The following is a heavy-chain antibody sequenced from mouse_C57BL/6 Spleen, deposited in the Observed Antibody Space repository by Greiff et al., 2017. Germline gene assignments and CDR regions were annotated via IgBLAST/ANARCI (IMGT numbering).Heavy chain of an antibody. J-gene: IGHJ2*01. CDR3: ARDGTTGYFDY. CDR1: GYTFTSYW. CDR2: IYPSDSDT. V-gene: IGHV1-61*01. D-gene: IGHD2-1*01. Sequence: QVQLQQPGAELVRPGSSVKLSCKASGYTFTSYWMEWVKQRPGQGLEWIGNIYPSDSDTHYNQKFKDKATLTVDKSSSTAYMQLSSLTSEDAAVXYCARDGTTGYFDYWGQGTTLTVSS.